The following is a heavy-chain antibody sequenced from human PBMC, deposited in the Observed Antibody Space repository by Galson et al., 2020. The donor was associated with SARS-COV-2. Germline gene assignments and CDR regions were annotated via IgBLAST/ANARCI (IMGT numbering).Heavy chain of an antibody. J-gene: IGHJ3*02. CDR1: GYTFTSYG. V-gene: IGHV1-18*01. D-gene: IGHD3-9*01. Sequence: ASVKVSCKASGYTFTSYGISWVRQAPGQGLEWMGWISAYNGNTNYAQKLQGRVTMTTDTSTSTAYMELRSLRSDDTAVYYCARDRQHHLRYFDWLYPDAFDIWGQGTMVTVSS. CDR2: ISAYNGNT. CDR3: ARDRQHHLRYFDWLYPDAFDI.